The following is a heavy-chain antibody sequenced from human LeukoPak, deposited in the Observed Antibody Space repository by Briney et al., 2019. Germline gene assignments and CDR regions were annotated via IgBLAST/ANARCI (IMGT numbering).Heavy chain of an antibody. J-gene: IGHJ3*02. CDR2: IWYDGSNK. Sequence: GRSLRLSCAASGFTFSSYGMHWVRQAPGKGLEWVAVIWYDGSNKYYADSVKGRFTISRDNSKNTLYLQMNSLRAEDTAVYYCAKPAKGDDAFDIWGQGTMVTVSS. CDR1: GFTFSSYG. D-gene: IGHD3-16*01. CDR3: AKPAKGDDAFDI. V-gene: IGHV3-33*06.